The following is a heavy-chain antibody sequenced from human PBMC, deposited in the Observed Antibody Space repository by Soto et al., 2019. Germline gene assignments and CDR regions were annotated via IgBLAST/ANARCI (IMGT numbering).Heavy chain of an antibody. CDR3: AKSQLGNVFDM. D-gene: IGHD3-16*01. J-gene: IGHJ3*02. CDR2: ISKSGATP. Sequence: EVQLLESGGGLVQPGGSLRLSCAASGFAFNSYDMTWVRQAPGKGLEWVSTISKSGATPYYADSVRGRFTISRDNSKNTLHLQMNSLRAEDTALYYCAKSQLGNVFDMWGQGTMLTVSS. CDR1: GFAFNSYD. V-gene: IGHV3-23*01.